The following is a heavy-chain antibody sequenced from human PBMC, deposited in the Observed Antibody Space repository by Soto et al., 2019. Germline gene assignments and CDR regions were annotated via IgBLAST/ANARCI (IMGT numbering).Heavy chain of an antibody. Sequence: PSETLSLTCGVSGDSISSVNWWSWVRQSPGKGLEWIGEIYHSGSTNFNPSLQSRVTMSVDKSKNEFSLQLTSVTAADAAVYYCATFYRFFTIYPFDAWGQGILVTVYS. V-gene: IGHV4-4*02. CDR3: ATFYRFFTIYPFDA. D-gene: IGHD3-3*01. CDR2: IYHSGST. J-gene: IGHJ5*02. CDR1: GDSISSVNW.